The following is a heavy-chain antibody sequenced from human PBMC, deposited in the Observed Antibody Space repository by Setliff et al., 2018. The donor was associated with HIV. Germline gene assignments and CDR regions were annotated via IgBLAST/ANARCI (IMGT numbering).Heavy chain of an antibody. Sequence: KTSETLSLTCAVYGGSFSAYYWSWIRQSPEMGLEWIAEISHTGSTKYNPSLGSRVTISLATSKNQFSLRLRSLSAADTAVYYCARDKRYRFPFDSWGQGTLVTVSS. D-gene: IGHD2-2*02. CDR1: GGSFSAYY. CDR3: ARDKRYRFPFDS. J-gene: IGHJ4*02. V-gene: IGHV4-34*01. CDR2: ISHTGST.